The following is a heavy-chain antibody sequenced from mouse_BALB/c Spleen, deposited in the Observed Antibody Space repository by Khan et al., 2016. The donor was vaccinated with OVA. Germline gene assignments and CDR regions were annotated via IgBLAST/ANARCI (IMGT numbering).Heavy chain of an antibody. CDR3: ARSGYDYFAY. J-gene: IGHJ3*01. V-gene: IGHV1-80*01. Sequence: QVQLKQSGAELVRPGSSVKISCKASGYAFSNYLMNWVKQGPGQGLEWIGQIYPGDGNTNYNGKFKDKATLTADKSSSTAYIQLSSLTSADSAVXFCARSGYDYFAYWGQGTLVTVSA. D-gene: IGHD2-14*01. CDR2: IYPGDGNT. CDR1: GYAFSNYL.